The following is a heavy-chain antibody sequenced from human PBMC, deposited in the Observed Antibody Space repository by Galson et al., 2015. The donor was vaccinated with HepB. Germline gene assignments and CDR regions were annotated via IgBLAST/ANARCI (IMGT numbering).Heavy chain of an antibody. J-gene: IGHJ5*02. CDR3: AREGRTVRGWFDP. Sequence: SVKVSCKASGYTFTNFGITWVRQAPGQGLEWMGWIGAYNGDTNYAQSFQGRVTLTTDTSTTTAYMELRSLSSDDTAVYYCAREGRTVRGWFDPWGQGTLVTVPS. V-gene: IGHV1-18*04. CDR1: GYTFTNFG. D-gene: IGHD4-17*01. CDR2: IGAYNGDT.